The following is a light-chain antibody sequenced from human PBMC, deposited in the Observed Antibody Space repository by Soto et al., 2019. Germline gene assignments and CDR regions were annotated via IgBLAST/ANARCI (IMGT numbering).Light chain of an antibody. CDR3: QQYGSSPPFT. V-gene: IGKV3-20*01. CDR2: GAS. Sequence: EIVLTQSPGTLSLSPGERATLSCRASQSVSSSYLAWYQQKPGQAPRLLIYGASSRATGIPDRFSGSGSGKDFTLTISRLETEGFAVYYCQQYGSSPPFTFGPGTKVDIQ. J-gene: IGKJ3*01. CDR1: QSVSSSY.